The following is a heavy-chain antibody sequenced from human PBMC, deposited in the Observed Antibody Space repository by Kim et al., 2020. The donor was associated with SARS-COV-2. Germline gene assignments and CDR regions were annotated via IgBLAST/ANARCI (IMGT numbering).Heavy chain of an antibody. CDR2: IYHSGST. CDR1: GYSISTGYY. Sequence: SETLSLTCTVSGYSISTGYYWGWIRQPPGKGLEWIGNIYHSGSTYYNPSLKSRVTISVDTSKNQFSLRLSSVTAADTAVYYCARAYQTIAFGGVVADHF. CDR3: ARAYQTIAFGGVVADHF. J-gene: IGHJ4*01. V-gene: IGHV4-38-2*02. D-gene: IGHD3-16*02.